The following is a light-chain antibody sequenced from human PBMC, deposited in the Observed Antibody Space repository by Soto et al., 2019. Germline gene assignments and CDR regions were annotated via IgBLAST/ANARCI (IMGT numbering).Light chain of an antibody. CDR2: GAS. CDR3: QQDYNMPWT. V-gene: IGKV3D-7*01. J-gene: IGKJ1*01. CDR1: QSVSSSY. Sequence: EIVMTQSPAILSLSPGERATLSCRASQSVSSSYLSWYQQKPGQAPRLLIYGASTRATGIPARFSGSGSGTDFTLTISSLQPEDFAVYYCQQDYNMPWTFGQGTKVEIK.